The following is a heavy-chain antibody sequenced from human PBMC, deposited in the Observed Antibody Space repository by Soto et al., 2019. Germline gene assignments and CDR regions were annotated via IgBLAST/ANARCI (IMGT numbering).Heavy chain of an antibody. CDR2: ISAYNGNT. CDR3: ARDSGGYDYSGYYYGMDV. D-gene: IGHD5-12*01. CDR1: GYTFTSYG. V-gene: IGHV1-18*01. J-gene: IGHJ6*04. Sequence: ASVKVSCKASGYTFTSYGISWVRQAPGQGLEWMGWISAYNGNTNYAQKLQGRVTMTTDTSTSTAYMELRSLRSDDTAVYYCARDSGGYDYSGYYYGMDVWGKGTTVTVSS.